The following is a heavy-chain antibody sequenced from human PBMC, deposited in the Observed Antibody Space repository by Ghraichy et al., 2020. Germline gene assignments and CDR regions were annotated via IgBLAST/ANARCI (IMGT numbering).Heavy chain of an antibody. V-gene: IGHV4-34*01. CDR1: GGSFSGYY. CDR2: INHSGST. D-gene: IGHD2-2*01. CDR3: ARGRYVDATYYFDY. J-gene: IGHJ4*02. Sequence: SETLSLTCAVYGGSFSGYYWSWIRQPPGKGLEWIGEINHSGSTNYNPSLKSRVTISVDTSKNQFSLKLSSVTAAETAVYYCARGRYVDATYYFDYWGQGTLVTVSS.